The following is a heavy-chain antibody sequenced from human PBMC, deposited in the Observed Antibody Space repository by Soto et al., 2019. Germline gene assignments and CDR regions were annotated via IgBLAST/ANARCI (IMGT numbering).Heavy chain of an antibody. CDR1: GITFRNHW. CDR3: ATRPRGERYFGVFDG. V-gene: IGHV3-7*02. J-gene: IGHJ4*02. D-gene: IGHD3-3*01. Sequence: GGSLRLSCVASGITFRNHWMTWVRQAPGKGLEWVANIKPGGSEKFYVDSVKGRFTISRDDTKSSLYLQMNNLRAEDTALYYWATRPRGERYFGVFDGWSQEPLVP. CDR2: IKPGGSEK.